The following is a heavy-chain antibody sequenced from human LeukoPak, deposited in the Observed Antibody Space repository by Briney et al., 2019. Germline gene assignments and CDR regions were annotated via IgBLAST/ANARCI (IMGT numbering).Heavy chain of an antibody. D-gene: IGHD1-26*01. J-gene: IGHJ4*02. CDR2: IDPNSGGT. CDR3: ARSSPYSGNDY. CDR1: GYTFTGYY. V-gene: IGHV1-2*06. Sequence: GASVKVSCKASGYTFTGYYMHWVRQAPGQGLEWMGRIDPNSGGTNYAQKFQGRVAMTRDTSISTAYMELSRLRSDDTAVYYCARSSPYSGNDYWDQGTLVTVSS.